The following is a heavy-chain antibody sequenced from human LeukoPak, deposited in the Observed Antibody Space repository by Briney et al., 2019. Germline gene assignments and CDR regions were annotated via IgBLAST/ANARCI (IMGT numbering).Heavy chain of an antibody. CDR3: ARDSQYYGSGSYYNWFDP. J-gene: IGHJ5*02. CDR1: GYTFTSYA. Sequence: WASVKVSCTASGYTFTSYAMHWVRQAPGQRLEWMGWINAGNGNTKYSQKFQGRVTITRDTSASTAYMKLSSLRSEDTAVYYCARDSQYYGSGSYYNWFDPWGQGTLVTVSS. D-gene: IGHD3-10*01. V-gene: IGHV1-3*01. CDR2: INAGNGNT.